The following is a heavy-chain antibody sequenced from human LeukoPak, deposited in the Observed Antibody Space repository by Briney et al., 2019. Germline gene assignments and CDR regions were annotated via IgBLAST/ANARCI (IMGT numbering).Heavy chain of an antibody. D-gene: IGHD2-2*01. CDR1: GFIFRDYY. Sequence: GGSLRGSGAGSGFIFRDYYMNWIREAPGKGVLGLPYISSSGSTLYDADSVKGRFTISRDNAKNSLYLQMNSLRAEDTAVYSCAKDQAPYRNFDYWGQRSLVTASS. CDR3: AKDQAPYRNFDY. CDR2: ISSSGSTL. V-gene: IGHV3-11*01. J-gene: IGHJ4*02.